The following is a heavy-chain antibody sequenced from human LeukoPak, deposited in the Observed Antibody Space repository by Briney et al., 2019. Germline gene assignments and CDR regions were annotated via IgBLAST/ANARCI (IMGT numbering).Heavy chain of an antibody. J-gene: IGHJ6*03. Sequence: GGSLRLSCAASGFTFSSYGMHWVRQAPGKGLEWVAVISYDGSNKYYADSVKGRLTISRDNSKNTLYLQMNSLRAEDTAVYYCAKVYYYYYMDVWGKGTTVTVSS. CDR3: AKVYYYYYMDV. CDR1: GFTFSSYG. V-gene: IGHV3-30*18. CDR2: ISYDGSNK.